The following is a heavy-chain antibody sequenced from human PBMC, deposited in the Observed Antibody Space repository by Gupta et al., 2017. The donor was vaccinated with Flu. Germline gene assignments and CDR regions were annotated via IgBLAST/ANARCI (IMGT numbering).Heavy chain of an antibody. V-gene: IGHV4-61*08. Sequence: GDFWSWIRQPPGKGLEFIAYIYYTGSTNYNPSLRTRVTISVDTSKNQFSLQLNSVTAADTAVYYCARGGNYESGRYVYFDNWGQGTPVTVSS. J-gene: IGHJ4*02. CDR1: GDF. D-gene: IGHD3-10*01. CDR3: ARGGNYESGRYVYFDN. CDR2: IYYTGST.